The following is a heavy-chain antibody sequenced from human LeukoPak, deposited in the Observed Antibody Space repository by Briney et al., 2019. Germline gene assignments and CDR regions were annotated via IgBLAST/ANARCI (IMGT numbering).Heavy chain of an antibody. CDR3: ARDREVGAYDAFDI. Sequence: PGGSLRLSCAASGFTFSSYSMNWVRQAPGKGLEYVSAISSNGGSTYYANSVKGRFTISRDNSKNTLYLQMGSLRAEDMAVYYCARDREVGAYDAFDIWGQGTMVTVSS. V-gene: IGHV3-64*01. CDR1: GFTFSSYS. J-gene: IGHJ3*02. CDR2: ISSNGGST. D-gene: IGHD1-26*01.